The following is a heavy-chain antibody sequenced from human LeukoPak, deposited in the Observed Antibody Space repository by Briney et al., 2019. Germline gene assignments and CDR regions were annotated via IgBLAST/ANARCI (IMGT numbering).Heavy chain of an antibody. Sequence: PSETLSLTCTVSGGSIRGLYWSWIRQPPGKGLEWIGFIYYSGTTYYNPSLTSRATTLIDTSSNQFALRVRFVTAADTAVYYCARHVMRNHPGGASYRHAFDTWGHGTRVTVSS. D-gene: IGHD2-8*02. CDR3: ARHVMRNHPGGASYRHAFDT. CDR2: IYYSGTT. J-gene: IGHJ3*02. V-gene: IGHV4-59*08. CDR1: GGSIRGLY.